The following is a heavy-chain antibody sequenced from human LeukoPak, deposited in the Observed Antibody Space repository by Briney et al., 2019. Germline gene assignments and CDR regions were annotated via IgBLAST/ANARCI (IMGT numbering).Heavy chain of an antibody. CDR3: GGKVGVAGPRDWYFDL. V-gene: IGHV4-59*01. CDR2: IYYSGFT. D-gene: IGHD1-26*01. Sequence: SETLSLTCTVSGGSISSYYWSWLRQPPGKGLEWIGYIYYSGFTNYNPSLKSRVTISVDTSKNQFSLKLSSVTAAGTAVYYCGGKVGVAGPRDWYFDLWGRGTLVTVSS. CDR1: GGSISSYY. J-gene: IGHJ2*01.